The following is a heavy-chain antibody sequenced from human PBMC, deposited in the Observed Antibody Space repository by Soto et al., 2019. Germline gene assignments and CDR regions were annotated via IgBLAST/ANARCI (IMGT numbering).Heavy chain of an antibody. J-gene: IGHJ5*02. CDR1: GFTFVDSY. CDR3: VRGGGGGLFDP. Sequence: GGSLRLACAGSGFTFVDSYMSWIRQAPGKGLEWLSYISPGSRYPAYADSVKGRFTISRDNAKRSLYLQMMSLTAEDTAIYYCVRGGGGGLFDPWGQGTMVTVSS. CDR2: ISPGSRYP. V-gene: IGHV3-11*06. D-gene: IGHD2-15*01.